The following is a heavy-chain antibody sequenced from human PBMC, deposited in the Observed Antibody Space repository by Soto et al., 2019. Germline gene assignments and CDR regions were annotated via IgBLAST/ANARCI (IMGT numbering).Heavy chain of an antibody. V-gene: IGHV4-30-4*01. CDR2: IYYSGST. CDR1: GGSISSGDYY. J-gene: IGHJ6*02. D-gene: IGHD2-2*01. CDR3: ARDASCSSTSCYLNYGMDV. Sequence: SETLSLTCTVSGGSISSGDYYWSWIRQPPGKGLEWIGYIYYSGSTYYNPSLKSRVTISVDTSKNQFSLKLSSVTAADTAVYYCARDASCSSTSCYLNYGMDVWGQGTTVT.